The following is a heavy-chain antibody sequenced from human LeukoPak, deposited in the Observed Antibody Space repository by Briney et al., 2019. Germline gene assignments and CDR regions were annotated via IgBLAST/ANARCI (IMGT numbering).Heavy chain of an antibody. CDR1: GFSFSSFT. V-gene: IGHV3-23*01. CDR3: ARVMYDTTAFDI. D-gene: IGHD3-9*01. Sequence: GGSLRLSCAASGFSFSSFTMTWVRQAPGKGLEYVSGINSGGSAYYADSVKGRFTISRDNAKNSLYLQMNSLRAEDTAVYYCARVMYDTTAFDIWGQGTMVTVSS. CDR2: INSGGSA. J-gene: IGHJ3*02.